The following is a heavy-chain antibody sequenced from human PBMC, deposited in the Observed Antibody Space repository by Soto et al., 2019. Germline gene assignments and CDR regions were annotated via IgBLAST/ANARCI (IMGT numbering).Heavy chain of an antibody. CDR2: ISGSGGST. Sequence: GGSLRLSCAASGFTFSSYAMSWVRQAPGKGLEWVSAISGSGGSTYYADSVKGRFTISRDNSKNTLYLQMNSLRAEDTAVYYCAKDQSFFTRSSDAFDIWGQGTMVTVSS. J-gene: IGHJ3*02. CDR3: AKDQSFFTRSSDAFDI. CDR1: GFTFSSYA. D-gene: IGHD1-26*01. V-gene: IGHV3-23*01.